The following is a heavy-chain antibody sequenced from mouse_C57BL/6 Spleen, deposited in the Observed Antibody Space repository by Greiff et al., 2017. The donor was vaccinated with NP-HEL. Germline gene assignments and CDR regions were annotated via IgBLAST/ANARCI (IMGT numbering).Heavy chain of an antibody. Sequence: VQLKQSGAELVRPGASVKLSCTASGFNIKDDYMHWVKQRPEQGLEWIGWIDPENGDTEYASKFQGKATITADTSSNPAYLQLSSLTSEDTAVYYCTTDERWYFDVWGTGTTVTVSS. J-gene: IGHJ1*03. V-gene: IGHV14-4*01. CDR3: TTDERWYFDV. CDR1: GFNIKDDY. CDR2: IDPENGDT.